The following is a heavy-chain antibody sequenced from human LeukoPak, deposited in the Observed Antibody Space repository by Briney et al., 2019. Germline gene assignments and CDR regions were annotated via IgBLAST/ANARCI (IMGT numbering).Heavy chain of an antibody. D-gene: IGHD6-19*01. CDR1: GFTFSSYS. CDR3: ARGRGIAVAGKSAHGY. V-gene: IGHV4-34*01. CDR2: INHSGST. Sequence: GSLRLSCAASGFTFSSYSMNWIRQPPGKGLEWIGEINHSGSTNYNPSLKSRVTISVDTSKNQFSLKLSSVTAADTAVYYCARGRGIAVAGKSAHGYWGQGTLVTVSS. J-gene: IGHJ4*02.